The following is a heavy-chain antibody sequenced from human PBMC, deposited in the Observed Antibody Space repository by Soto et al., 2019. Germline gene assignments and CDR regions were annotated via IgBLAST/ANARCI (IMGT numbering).Heavy chain of an antibody. J-gene: IGHJ2*01. D-gene: IGHD3-16*01. CDR3: AHTLSSADYVSWYFDL. CDR1: GFVLSTNGVG. V-gene: IGHV2-5*01. CDR2: IYWNDDK. Sequence: QITLKESGPTLVKPTQTLTLTCTFSGFVLSTNGVGVGWIRQSPGKALEWVALIYWNDDKRYSPSLKSRLTITKDTSKNQVVLTMTNMDPVDTGTYYCAHTLSSADYVSWYFDLWGRGTLVTVSS.